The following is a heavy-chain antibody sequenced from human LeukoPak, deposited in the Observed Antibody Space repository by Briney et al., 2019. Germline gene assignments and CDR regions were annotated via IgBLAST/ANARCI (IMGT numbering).Heavy chain of an antibody. V-gene: IGHV3-72*01. D-gene: IGHD2-21*02. Sequence: GGSLRLSCGAYGFSFRDYYMDWVRQAPGKGLEWVGRIRNKANKYITDYAASVEGRFTISRDDSKNSLSLQMRGLKTGDTAVYYCARVTARSIDYWGQGTLVTVSS. CDR3: ARVTARSIDY. CDR1: GFSFRDYY. J-gene: IGHJ4*02. CDR2: IRNKANKYIT.